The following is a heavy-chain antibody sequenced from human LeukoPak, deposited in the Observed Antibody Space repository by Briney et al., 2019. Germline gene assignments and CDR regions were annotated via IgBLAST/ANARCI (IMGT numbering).Heavy chain of an antibody. V-gene: IGHV1-2*02. CDR2: INPNSGDA. Sequence: ASVKVSCKASGYIFTGYYLHWVRQAPGQGLEWMGWINPNSGDADYAQKFQGRVTMTRDTSISTAYMELSSLRSEDTAVYYCARGLGHSSSWYYYYYYMDVWGKGTTVTVSS. J-gene: IGHJ6*03. CDR1: GYIFTGYY. CDR3: ARGLGHSSSWYYYYYYMDV. D-gene: IGHD6-13*01.